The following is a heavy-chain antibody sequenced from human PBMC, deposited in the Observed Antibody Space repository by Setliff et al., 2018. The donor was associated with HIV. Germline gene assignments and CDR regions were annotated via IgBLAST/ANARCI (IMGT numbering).Heavy chain of an antibody. D-gene: IGHD3-3*01. V-gene: IGHV2-26*01. CDR1: GFSLSNTRMG. CDR3: ARYNFRRGYWDYFDY. Sequence: ESGPTLVNTTETLTLTCNGSGFSLSNTRMGVSWIRQPPGKALEWLAHIFPNDEKSYSASLKSRVTISEDTSKSQVVLTMTNMGPLYTATYFCARYNFRRGYWDYFDYWGQGTQVTVSS. J-gene: IGHJ4*02. CDR2: IFPNDEK.